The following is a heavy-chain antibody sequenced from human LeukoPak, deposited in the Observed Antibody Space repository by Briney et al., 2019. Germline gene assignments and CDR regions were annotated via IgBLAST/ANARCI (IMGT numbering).Heavy chain of an antibody. J-gene: IGHJ3*01. CDR1: GFTFRNYG. Sequence: GGSLRLSCAASGFTFRNYGMHWVRQAPGKGLERVSVISYDGRAQYYADSVKGRFTISRDNSKDTLYLQMNSLGADDTAVYYCARISLDVFAAWSHRTTVTVSS. D-gene: IGHD2-15*01. CDR3: ARISLDVFAA. V-gene: IGHV3-30*03. CDR2: ISYDGRAQ.